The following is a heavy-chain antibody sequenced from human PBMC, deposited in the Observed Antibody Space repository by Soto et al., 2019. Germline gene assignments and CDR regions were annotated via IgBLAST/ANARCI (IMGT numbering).Heavy chain of an antibody. J-gene: IGHJ6*02. CDR2: IYSGGST. CDR3: AASTVYYYYGMDV. V-gene: IGHV3-53*01. CDR1: GFTVGSNY. D-gene: IGHD4-17*01. Sequence: GGSLRLSCAASGFTVGSNYMSWVRQAPGKGLEWVSVIYSGGSTYYADSVKGRFSISRDNSKNTLHLQMNSLRAEVTAVYYCAASTVYYYYGMDVCGQGTTVTVSS.